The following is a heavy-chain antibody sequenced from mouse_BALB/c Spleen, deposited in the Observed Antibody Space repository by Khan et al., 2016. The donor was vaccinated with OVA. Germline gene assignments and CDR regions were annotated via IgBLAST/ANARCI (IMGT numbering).Heavy chain of an antibody. J-gene: IGHJ3*01. V-gene: IGHV2-2*02. CDR3: ARNYDYDEGLAY. CDR2: IWSGGST. Sequence: QVQLKQSGPDLVQPSQSLSITCTVSGFSLTNYGVHWVRQSPGKGLEWLGLIWSGGSTDYNAAFISRLSISKDNSKSQVFFKMNSLQANDTAIYYCARNYDYDEGLAYWGQGTLVTVSA. CDR1: GFSLTNYG. D-gene: IGHD2-4*01.